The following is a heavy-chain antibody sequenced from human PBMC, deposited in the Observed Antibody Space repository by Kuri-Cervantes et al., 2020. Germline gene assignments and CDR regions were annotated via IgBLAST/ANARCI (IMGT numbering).Heavy chain of an antibody. CDR1: GGSFSGYS. CDR3: ARVSYCSGGSCYHLSYAFDI. CDR2: IHNSGST. D-gene: IGHD2-15*01. V-gene: IGHV4-34*01. Sequence: SETLSLTCAVSGGSFSGYSCSWIRQPPGKGLEWIGEIHNSGSTNYNPSLTSRLTISLDTSKDQFSLRLSSVTAADTAVYYCARVSYCSGGSCYHLSYAFDIWGQGTMVTVSS. J-gene: IGHJ3*02.